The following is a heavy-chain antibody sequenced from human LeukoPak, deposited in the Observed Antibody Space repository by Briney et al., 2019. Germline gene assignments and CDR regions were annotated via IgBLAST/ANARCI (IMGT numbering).Heavy chain of an antibody. J-gene: IGHJ3*02. D-gene: IGHD3-22*01. CDR1: AGSINSDDYY. CDR3: ARGIGTSYESSRDAFDI. V-gene: IGHV4-61*02. CDR2: IYSPGTN. Sequence: SQTLSLTCTVSAGSINSDDYYWSWIRQPAGKRLEWIGRIYSPGTNYNYNPSLKSRVTISIDTSKNQFSLKLTSVTAGDTAVYYCARGIGTSYESSRDAFDIWGQGTMVTVSS.